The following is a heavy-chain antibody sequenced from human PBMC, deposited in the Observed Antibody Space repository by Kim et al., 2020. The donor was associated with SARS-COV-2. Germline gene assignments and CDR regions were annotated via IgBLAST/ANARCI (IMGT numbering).Heavy chain of an antibody. Sequence: GGSLRLSCAASGFTVSTTYMTWVRQAPGRGLEWVSVIYRCGSTFYADSVKGRFTISRDNSENTLYLQMNNLRPEDTAVYYCARDPGVGYCSGGSSGDGMDVWGQGTTVTVSS. D-gene: IGHD2-15*01. V-gene: IGHV3-66*03. CDR1: GFTVSTTY. J-gene: IGHJ6*02. CDR3: ARDPGVGYCSGGSSGDGMDV. CDR2: IYRCGST.